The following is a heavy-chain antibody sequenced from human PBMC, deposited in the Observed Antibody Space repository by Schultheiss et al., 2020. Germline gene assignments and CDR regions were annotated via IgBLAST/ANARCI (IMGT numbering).Heavy chain of an antibody. CDR3: ARDLAVAGKGAGDY. J-gene: IGHJ4*02. D-gene: IGHD6-19*01. CDR1: GGTFSSYA. V-gene: IGHV1-69*05. CDR2: IIPIFGTA. Sequence: SVKVSCKASGGTFSSYAISWVRQAPGQGLEWMGGIIPIFGTANYAQKFQGRVTMTTDTSTSTAYMELRSLRSDDTAVYYCARDLAVAGKGAGDYWGQGTLVTVSS.